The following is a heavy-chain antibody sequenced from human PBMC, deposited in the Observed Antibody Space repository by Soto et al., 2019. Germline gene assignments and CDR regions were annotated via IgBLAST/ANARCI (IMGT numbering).Heavy chain of an antibody. CDR3: ARGVAGTGFDL. V-gene: IGHV6-1*01. D-gene: IGHD6-19*01. Sequence: SQTLSLTCAISGDSVSSNTAAWNWIRSSPSRGLEWLGRTYYRSNWRHDYAVSVKSRVTVNPDTSKNHFSLQLNSVTPDDTAVYYCARGVAGTGFDLWGQGTLVTVSS. CDR2: TYYRSNWRH. CDR1: GDSVSSNTAA. J-gene: IGHJ4*02.